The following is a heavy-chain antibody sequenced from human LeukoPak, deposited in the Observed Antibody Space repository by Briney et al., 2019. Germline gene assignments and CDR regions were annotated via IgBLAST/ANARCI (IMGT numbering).Heavy chain of an antibody. CDR1: GFTFSSYA. CDR2: ISYDGSNK. D-gene: IGHD3-22*01. CDR3: AREGVDVYDSSGYSRPLDY. Sequence: PGGSLRLSCAASGFTFSSYAMHWVRQAPGKGLEWVAVISYDGSNKYYADSVKGRFTISRDNSKHMLHMQINSLRAEDTAVYYCAREGVDVYDSSGYSRPLDYGGQGTLVTVSS. J-gene: IGHJ4*02. V-gene: IGHV3-30*04.